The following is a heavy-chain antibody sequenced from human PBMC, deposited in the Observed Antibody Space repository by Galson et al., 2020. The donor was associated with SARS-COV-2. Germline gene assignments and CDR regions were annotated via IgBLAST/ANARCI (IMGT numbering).Heavy chain of an antibody. CDR1: LYSLPSHA. CDR3: AKAGYPSPSGNCFDS. Sequence: SEPVSHQDSLYSLPSHALHWVRPDPAQGLHWMGWINLPHCQQKDSRRFQGRVTITADTSANTAYMELSSVSSEDTALYFCAKAGYPSPSGNCFDSWGQGTMVTVSS. CDR2: INLPHCQQ. D-gene: IGHD3-16*02. J-gene: IGHJ5*01. V-gene: IGHV1-3*01.